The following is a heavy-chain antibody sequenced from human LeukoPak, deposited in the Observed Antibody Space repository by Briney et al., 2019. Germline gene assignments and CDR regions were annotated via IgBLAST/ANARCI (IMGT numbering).Heavy chain of an antibody. CDR2: IIPIFATA. J-gene: IGHJ4*02. CDR1: GGTFSSYA. CDR3: ARDSEVRRNLWHY. Sequence: SVKVSCKASGGTFSSYAISWVRQAPGQGLEWMGGIIPIFATANYAQKFQGRVTITADESTSTVYMELSSLRSEDTAVYYCARDSEVRRNLWHYWGQGTLVTVSS. D-gene: IGHD3-10*01. V-gene: IGHV1-69*13.